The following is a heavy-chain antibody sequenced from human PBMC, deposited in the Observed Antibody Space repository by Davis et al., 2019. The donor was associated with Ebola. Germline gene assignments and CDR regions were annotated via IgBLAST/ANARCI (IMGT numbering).Heavy chain of an antibody. J-gene: IGHJ4*02. CDR1: GFTFSGSA. CDR2: IRSKANSYAT. CDR3: ATRGYSDGWPDY. V-gene: IGHV3-73*01. Sequence: GGSLRLSCAASGFTFSGSAMHWVRQASGKGLEWVGRIRSKANSYATAYAASVKGRFTISRDNSKNTLYLQMNSLRAEDTAVYYCATRGYSDGWPDYWGQGALVTVSS. D-gene: IGHD6-19*01.